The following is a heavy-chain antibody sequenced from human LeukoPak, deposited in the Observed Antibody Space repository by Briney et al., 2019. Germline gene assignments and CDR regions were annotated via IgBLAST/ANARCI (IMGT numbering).Heavy chain of an antibody. D-gene: IGHD4-23*01. Sequence: PGRSLRLSCAASGFTFSSYAMHWVRQAPGKGLEWVAVISYDGSNKYYADSVKGRFTISRDNAKNSLYLQMNSLRVEDTAVYYCAREYGGNSGYWGQGTLVTVSS. CDR2: ISYDGSNK. V-gene: IGHV3-30-3*01. J-gene: IGHJ4*02. CDR1: GFTFSSYA. CDR3: AREYGGNSGY.